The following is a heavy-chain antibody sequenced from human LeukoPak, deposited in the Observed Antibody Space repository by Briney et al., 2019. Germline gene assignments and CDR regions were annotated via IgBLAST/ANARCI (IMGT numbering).Heavy chain of an antibody. Sequence: ASVKVSCKASGYTFTGYYMHWVRQAPGQGLEWMGWINPNSGGTNYAQKFQGRVTMTRDTSISTAYMELSRLLSGDTAVYYCARGKTMVYCGGDCYRFDNWGQGTLVTVSS. V-gene: IGHV1-2*02. CDR3: ARGKTMVYCGGDCYRFDN. CDR1: GYTFTGYY. CDR2: INPNSGGT. D-gene: IGHD2-21*02. J-gene: IGHJ4*02.